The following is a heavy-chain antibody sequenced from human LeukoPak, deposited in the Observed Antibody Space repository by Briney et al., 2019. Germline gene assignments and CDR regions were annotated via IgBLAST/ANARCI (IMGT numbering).Heavy chain of an antibody. Sequence: ASVKVSFKASGYTFTIYGISWVRQAPGQALEWMGWISAYNGNTNYAQKLQGRVTMTTDTSTSTAYMELRSLRSDDTAVYYCARDKELLWFGELGYYGMDVWGQGTTVTVSS. CDR3: ARDKELLWFGELGYYGMDV. CDR2: ISAYNGNT. J-gene: IGHJ6*02. V-gene: IGHV1-18*01. D-gene: IGHD3-10*01. CDR1: GYTFTIYG.